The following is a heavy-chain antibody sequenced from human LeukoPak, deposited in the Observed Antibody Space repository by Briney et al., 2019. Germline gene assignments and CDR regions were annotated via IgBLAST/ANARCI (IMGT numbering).Heavy chain of an antibody. Sequence: GGSLRLSCAASGFTFSSYSMNWVRQAPGKGLEWASYISSSSSTIYYADSVKGRFTISRDNAKNSLYLQMNSLRAEDTAVYYCARPILYYYGSGTRAFDIWGQGTMVTVSS. J-gene: IGHJ3*02. CDR3: ARPILYYYGSGTRAFDI. CDR1: GFTFSSYS. CDR2: ISSSSSTI. V-gene: IGHV3-48*01. D-gene: IGHD3-10*01.